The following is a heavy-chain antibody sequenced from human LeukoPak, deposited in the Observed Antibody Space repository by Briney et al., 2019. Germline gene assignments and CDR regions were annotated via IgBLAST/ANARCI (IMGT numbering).Heavy chain of an antibody. V-gene: IGHV4-59*01. CDR3: ATRPPDDISGYLDN. J-gene: IGHJ4*02. Sequence: PSEALSLTCTVSGASISSYYWSWVRQPPGKGLEWIGYIHHSGTTNYNPSLTSRVTVSLDTSKNQFSLKLRAVTAADTALYYCATRPPDDISGYLDNWGQGTLVTVSS. D-gene: IGHD3-22*01. CDR2: IHHSGTT. CDR1: GASISSYY.